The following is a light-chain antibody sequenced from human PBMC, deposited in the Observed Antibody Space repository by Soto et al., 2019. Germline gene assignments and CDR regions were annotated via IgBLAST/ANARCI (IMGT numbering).Light chain of an antibody. CDR2: DTS. J-gene: IGKJ4*01. CDR1: QSVDSS. CDR3: KNRIL. V-gene: IGKV3-11*01. Sequence: EIVLTQSPATLSLSPGERATLSCRASQSVDSSFAWYQQKAGQAPRLLIYDTSNRATGIPARFTGSGSGTDFTLTISSLEPEDFAVQYCKNRILFGGGTKVEIK.